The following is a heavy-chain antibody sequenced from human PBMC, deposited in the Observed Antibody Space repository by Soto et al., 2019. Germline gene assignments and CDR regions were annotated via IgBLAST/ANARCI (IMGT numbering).Heavy chain of an antibody. CDR2: ISSSSGYI. CDR1: GFAFSDYS. CDR3: ASFGGLGLCNGGNCLYYYGMDV. J-gene: IGHJ6*02. V-gene: IGHV3-21*01. D-gene: IGHD2-15*01. Sequence: GGSLRLSCAASGFAFSDYSMNWFRQAPGKGLEWVSSISSSSGYIYYADSVKGRFTISRDNAKNSLYLQMNSLRAEDTAVYYCASFGGLGLCNGGNCLYYYGMDVWGQGTTVTVS.